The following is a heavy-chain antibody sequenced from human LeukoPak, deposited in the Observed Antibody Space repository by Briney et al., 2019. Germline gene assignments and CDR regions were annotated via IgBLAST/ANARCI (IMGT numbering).Heavy chain of an antibody. CDR2: INPNSGGT. D-gene: IGHD6-19*01. CDR1: RYTFTGYY. V-gene: IGHV1-2*02. Sequence: ASVKVSCKASRYTFTGYYMHWVRQAPGHGLEWMGWINPNSGGTNYAQKFQGRVSMTRDTSISTAYMELSRLRSDDTAVYYCARDPDAVASTNGAFDIWGQGTMVTVSS. J-gene: IGHJ3*02. CDR3: ARDPDAVASTNGAFDI.